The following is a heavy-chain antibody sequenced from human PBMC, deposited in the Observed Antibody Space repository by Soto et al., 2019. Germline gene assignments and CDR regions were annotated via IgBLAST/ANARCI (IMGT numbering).Heavy chain of an antibody. CDR3: ARQRRGGYWFAP. CDR1: VGSINSDDHY. V-gene: IGHV4-30-4*01. Sequence: RPLTRSVFVGSINSDDHYWACIRQPPGKGLEWIGSTYYSGTTNYNPSLKSRITVSIDTSKNQFSLNLTSVTAADTALYYCARQRRGGYWFAPWGQGTPVTVSS. J-gene: IGHJ5*02. CDR2: TYYSGTT.